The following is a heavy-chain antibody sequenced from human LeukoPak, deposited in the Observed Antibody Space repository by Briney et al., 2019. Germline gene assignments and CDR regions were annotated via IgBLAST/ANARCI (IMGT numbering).Heavy chain of an antibody. Sequence: SETLSLTCTVSGGSISSYYWSWIRQPPGKGLEWIGEINHSGSTNHNPSLKSRVTISVDTSKNQFSLKLSSVTAADTAVYYCARGRLLWFGESYYYYYYGMDVWGQGTTVTVSS. CDR3: ARGRLLWFGESYYYYYYGMDV. D-gene: IGHD3-10*01. J-gene: IGHJ6*02. CDR2: INHSGST. CDR1: GGSISSYY. V-gene: IGHV4-34*01.